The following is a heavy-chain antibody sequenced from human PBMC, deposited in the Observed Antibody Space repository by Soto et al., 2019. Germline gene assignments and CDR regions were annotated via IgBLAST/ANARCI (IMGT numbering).Heavy chain of an antibody. V-gene: IGHV3-66*01. CDR1: GFTVSSRF. J-gene: IGHJ6*02. D-gene: IGHD3-3*01. Sequence: PGGSLRLSCAATGFTVSSRFMSWVRQAPGKGLEWMSVIYSDGSTYYADSVRGRFIISRDSSKNTLYLQMNSLRAEDTAVYYCARTLTDFWSGHPYYYYGMDVWGQGTTVTVSS. CDR3: ARTLTDFWSGHPYYYYGMDV. CDR2: IYSDGST.